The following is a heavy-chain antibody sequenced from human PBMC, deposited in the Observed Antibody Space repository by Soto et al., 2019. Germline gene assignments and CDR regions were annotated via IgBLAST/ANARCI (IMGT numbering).Heavy chain of an antibody. CDR3: SIAAAPAGFDP. Sequence: GGSLRLSCTASGFTFGYYAMSWFRQAPGRGLEWVGCSRSKSYGGTTEYAASVKGRFTISRDDSKSIAYLQMNSLQTEDTAVYYCSIAAAPAGFDPWGQGTLVTVSS. CDR2: SRSKSYGGTT. D-gene: IGHD6-13*01. J-gene: IGHJ5*02. CDR1: GFTFGYYA. V-gene: IGHV3-49*03.